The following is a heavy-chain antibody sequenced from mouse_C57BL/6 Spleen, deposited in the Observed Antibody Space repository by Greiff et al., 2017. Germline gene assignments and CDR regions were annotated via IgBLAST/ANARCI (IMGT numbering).Heavy chain of an antibody. V-gene: IGHV1-50*01. Sequence: VQLQQPGAELVKPGASVKLSCKASGYTFTSYWMQWVKQRPGQGLEWIGEIDPSDSYTNYNQKFKGKATLTVDTSSSTAYMQLSSLTSEDSAVYYCARNYGSLGYFDVWGTGTTVTVSS. CDR2: IDPSDSYT. CDR3: ARNYGSLGYFDV. J-gene: IGHJ1*03. CDR1: GYTFTSYW. D-gene: IGHD1-1*01.